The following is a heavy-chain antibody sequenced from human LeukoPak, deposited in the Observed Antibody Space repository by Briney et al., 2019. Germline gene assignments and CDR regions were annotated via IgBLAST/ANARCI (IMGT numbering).Heavy chain of an antibody. CDR1: GGSISSYY. Sequence: SETLSLTCTVSGGSISSYYWSWIRQPTGKGLEWIGRIYTSGSTNYNPSLKSRVTMSVDTSKNQFSLKLSSVTAADTAVYYCARHKRSSRTQVLYFDYWGQGTLVTVSS. V-gene: IGHV4-4*07. CDR3: ARHKRSSRTQVLYFDY. D-gene: IGHD6-13*01. J-gene: IGHJ4*02. CDR2: IYTSGST.